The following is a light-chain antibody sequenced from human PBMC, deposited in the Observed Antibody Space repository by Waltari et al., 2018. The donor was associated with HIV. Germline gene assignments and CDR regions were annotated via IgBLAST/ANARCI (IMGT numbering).Light chain of an antibody. CDR1: SGPTHYA. CDR3: HTWGPGIQV. CDR2: VTSGGSH. J-gene: IGLJ2*01. V-gene: IGLV4-69*01. Sequence: QVVLTQSPSASASLGASVKLTCTLSSGPTHYAIPRHQQKPGKGPRDLMKVTSGGSHIKGDGIPDRFSGSSSGAERYLTISSLQSDDEADYYCHTWGPGIQVFGGGTKLTVL.